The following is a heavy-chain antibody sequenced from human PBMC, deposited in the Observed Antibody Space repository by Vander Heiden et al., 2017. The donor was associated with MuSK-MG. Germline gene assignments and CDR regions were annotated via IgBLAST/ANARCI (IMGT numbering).Heavy chain of an antibody. V-gene: IGHV4-59*01. CDR2: IYYSGST. J-gene: IGHJ3*02. Sequence: QVQLQESGPGLVKPSETLSLTCTVSGGSISSYYWSWIRQPPGKGLEWIGYIYYSGSTNYNPSLKSRVTISVDTSKNQFSLKLSSVTAADTAVYYCARDRLAYCGGDCYFDAFDIWGQGTMVTVSS. CDR3: ARDRLAYCGGDCYFDAFDI. CDR1: GGSISSYY. D-gene: IGHD2-21*02.